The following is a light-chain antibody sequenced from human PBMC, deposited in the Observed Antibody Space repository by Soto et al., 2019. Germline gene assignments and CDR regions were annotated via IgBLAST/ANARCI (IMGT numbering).Light chain of an antibody. V-gene: IGLV2-14*01. CDR2: EVR. CDR1: SSDVGDYNY. CDR3: SSYRTGSAFYV. J-gene: IGLJ1*01. Sequence: QSAVTQPGSVSGSPGQSITISCTGTSSDVGDYNYVSWYQHHPGKAPKLIIYEVRNRPSGVPNRFSGAKSGNTASLTISGLQAEDEADYYCSSYRTGSAFYVFGSGTKLTVL.